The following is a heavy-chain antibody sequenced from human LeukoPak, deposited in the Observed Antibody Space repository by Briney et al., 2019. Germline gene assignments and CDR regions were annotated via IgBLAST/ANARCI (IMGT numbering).Heavy chain of an antibody. Sequence: SETLSLTCTVSSGSISSYYWSWIRQPPGKGLEWIGYIYYSGSTNYNPSLKSRVTISVDTSKNQFSLKLSSVTAADTAVYYCARVLIRGYSYPAEYNWFDPWGQGTLVTVSS. CDR2: IYYSGST. V-gene: IGHV4-59*01. CDR3: ARVLIRGYSYPAEYNWFDP. CDR1: SGSISSYY. J-gene: IGHJ5*02. D-gene: IGHD5-18*01.